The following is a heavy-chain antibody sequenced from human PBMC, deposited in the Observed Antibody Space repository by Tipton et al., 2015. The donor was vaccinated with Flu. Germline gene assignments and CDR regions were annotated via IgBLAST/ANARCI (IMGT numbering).Heavy chain of an antibody. CDR3: ARDYGSGSYYKVGYYYYGMDV. J-gene: IGHJ6*02. V-gene: IGHV4-61*02. CDR1: GGSISSGSYY. CDR2: IYTSGST. D-gene: IGHD3-10*01. Sequence: TLSLTCTVSGGSISSGSYYWSWIRQPAGKGLEWIGRIYTSGSTNSNPSLKSRVTISVDTSKNQFSLKLSSVTAADTAVYYCARDYGSGSYYKVGYYYYGMDVWGQGTTVTASS.